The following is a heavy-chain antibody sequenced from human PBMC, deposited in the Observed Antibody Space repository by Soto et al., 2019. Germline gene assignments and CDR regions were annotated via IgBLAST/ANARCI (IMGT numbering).Heavy chain of an antibody. CDR3: ARDPRTYYYDTSGSPIDF. CDR1: GYTFSNYG. V-gene: IGHV1-18*01. J-gene: IGHJ4*02. CDR2: ISVYNGNT. Sequence: ASVKVSCKASGYTFSNYGISGVRQAPGQGLEWMGWISVYNGNTNYAQKLQGRITMTTDIPTSTAYMELRSLRSDDTAVYYCARDPRTYYYDTSGSPIDFLGQRTLVTFSS. D-gene: IGHD3-22*01.